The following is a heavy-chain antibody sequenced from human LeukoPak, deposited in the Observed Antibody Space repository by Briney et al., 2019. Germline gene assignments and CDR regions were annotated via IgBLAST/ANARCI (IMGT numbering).Heavy chain of an antibody. J-gene: IGHJ6*02. CDR3: ARDRYCSSTSCYYGMDV. D-gene: IGHD2-2*01. CDR2: IIPILGIA. CDR1: GYTFTGYY. V-gene: IGHV1-69*04. Sequence: SVKVSCKASGYTFTGYYLHWVRQAPGQGLEWMGRIIPILGIANYAQKFQGRVTITADKSTSTAYMELSSLRSEDTAVYYCARDRYCSSTSCYYGMDVWGQGTTVTVSS.